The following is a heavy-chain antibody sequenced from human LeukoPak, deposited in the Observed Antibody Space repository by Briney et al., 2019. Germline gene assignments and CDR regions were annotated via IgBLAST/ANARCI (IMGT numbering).Heavy chain of an antibody. CDR2: IKSKTDGGTT. D-gene: IGHD1-1*01. V-gene: IGHV3-15*01. CDR1: GFTFSSYE. Sequence: GGSLRLSCAASGFTFSSYEMNWVRQAPGKGLEWVGRIKSKTDGGTTDYAAPVKGRFTISRDDSENTLYLQMNSLKTEDTAVYYCTTRQVEANAFDIWGQGTMVTVSS. J-gene: IGHJ3*02. CDR3: TTRQVEANAFDI.